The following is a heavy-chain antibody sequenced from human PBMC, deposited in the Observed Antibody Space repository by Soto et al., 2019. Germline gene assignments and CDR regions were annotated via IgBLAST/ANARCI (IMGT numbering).Heavy chain of an antibody. CDR1: GYTFTSYD. Sequence: QVQLVQSGAEVKKPGASVKVSCKASGYTFTSYDINWVRQAAGQGLEWMGWMNPNSGNTGYAQKFQGRVTMTKNTSISTAYMEVSSLRSEDTAVNYCARERTVAGFDYWGQGTMVTVSS. CDR3: ARERTVAGFDY. CDR2: MNPNSGNT. V-gene: IGHV1-8*01. D-gene: IGHD6-19*01. J-gene: IGHJ4*02.